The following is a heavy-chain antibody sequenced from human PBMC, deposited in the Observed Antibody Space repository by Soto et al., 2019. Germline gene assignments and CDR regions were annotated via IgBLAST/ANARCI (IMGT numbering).Heavy chain of an antibody. J-gene: IGHJ4*02. CDR1: GFTFTSHW. Sequence: SLRLSCAASGFTFTSHWMHWVRQAPGKGLVWVSRINTDGSATNCADSEKGRFTISRDNANNTLYLQMNSLRAEDTAVYYCAREFSRALDYWGQGTLVTVSS. CDR3: AREFSRALDY. CDR2: INTDGSAT. V-gene: IGHV3-74*01.